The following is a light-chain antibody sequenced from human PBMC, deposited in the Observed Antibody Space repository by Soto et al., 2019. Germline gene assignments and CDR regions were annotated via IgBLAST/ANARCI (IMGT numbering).Light chain of an antibody. CDR3: SSFRSGSTWV. V-gene: IGLV2-14*01. J-gene: IGLJ3*02. CDR1: SSDVGGYNY. Sequence: QSALTQPASVSGSPGQSITISCTGTSSDVGGYNYVSWYQQHPGKAPKLMIYEVSNRPSGVSNRFSGSKSGNTASLTISGLQDDDEADYYCSSFRSGSTWVFGGGTKLTVL. CDR2: EVS.